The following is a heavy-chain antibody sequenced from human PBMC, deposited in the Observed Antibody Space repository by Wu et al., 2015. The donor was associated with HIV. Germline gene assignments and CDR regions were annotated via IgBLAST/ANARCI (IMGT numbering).Heavy chain of an antibody. CDR3: ARGEAVVDTSTVRRHYYYMDV. V-gene: IGHV1-69*12. CDR1: GGIFNYYA. J-gene: IGHJ6*03. CDR2: IIPFLGST. Sequence: QGQLVQSGPEVKKPGSSMKVSCKSSGGIFNYYAFSWVRQAPGQGLEWMGGIIPFLGSTDFAQKFQGRVTISADESTTTVQMEFNSLTSEDTAVYYCARGEAVVDTSTVRRHYYYMDVWGRRDHGHRLL. D-gene: IGHD5-18*01.